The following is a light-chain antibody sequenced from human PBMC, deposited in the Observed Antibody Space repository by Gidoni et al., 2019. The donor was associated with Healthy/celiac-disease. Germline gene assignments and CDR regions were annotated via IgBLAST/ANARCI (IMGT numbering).Light chain of an antibody. V-gene: IGLV3-21*04. J-gene: IGLJ1*01. Sequence: SYVLTQPPPGSVAPGKTARITCGGNNIGSKSVHWYQQKPGQAPVLVIYYDSDRPSGIPERFSGSNSGNTATLTISRVEAGDEADYYCQVWDSSSDCYVFGTGTKVTVL. CDR3: QVWDSSSDCYV. CDR2: YDS. CDR1: NIGSKS.